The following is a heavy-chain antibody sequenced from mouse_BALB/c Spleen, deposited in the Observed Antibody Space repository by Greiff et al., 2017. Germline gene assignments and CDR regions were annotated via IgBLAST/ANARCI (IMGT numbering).Heavy chain of an antibody. J-gene: IGHJ3*01. CDR3: ATIYYDYDGGFAY. CDR2: ISSGGGST. D-gene: IGHD2-4*01. Sequence: EVKLVESGGGLVKPGGSLKLSCAASGFAFSSYDMSWVRQTPEKRLEWVAYISSGGGSTYYPDTVKGRFTISRDNAKNTLYLQMSSLKSEDTAMYYCATIYYDYDGGFAYWGQGTLVTVSA. CDR1: GFAFSSYD. V-gene: IGHV5-12-1*01.